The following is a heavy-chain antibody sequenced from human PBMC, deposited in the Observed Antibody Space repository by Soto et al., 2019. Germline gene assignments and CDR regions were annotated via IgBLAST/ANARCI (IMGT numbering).Heavy chain of an antibody. CDR2: INHSGST. CDR1: GGSVSGGY. Sequence: SEALSLTCAVYGGSVSGGYWSGILQPPGKGLEWIGEINHSGSTNYNPSLKSRVTISLDTSRNQVSLKLCSVTAAGAAVYYCANASPTVTTLDICGQGTLVTVS. V-gene: IGHV4-34*01. D-gene: IGHD4-17*01. J-gene: IGHJ4*02. CDR3: ANASPTVTTLDI.